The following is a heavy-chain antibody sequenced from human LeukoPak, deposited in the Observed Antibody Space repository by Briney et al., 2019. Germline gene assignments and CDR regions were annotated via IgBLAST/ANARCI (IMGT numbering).Heavy chain of an antibody. CDR1: GYTFTSYY. Sequence: GASVKVSCKASGYTFTSYYIHWVRLAPGQGLEWMGWISPNSGGTNYAQKFQGRVTMTRDTSMSTAYMDVRSLRSDDTAIYYCARVIITTGGAGAFDIWGQGTMVTVSS. CDR3: ARVIITTGGAGAFDI. D-gene: IGHD3-10*01. J-gene: IGHJ3*02. CDR2: ISPNSGGT. V-gene: IGHV1-2*02.